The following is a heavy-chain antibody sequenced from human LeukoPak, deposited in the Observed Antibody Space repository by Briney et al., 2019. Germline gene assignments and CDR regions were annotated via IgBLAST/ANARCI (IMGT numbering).Heavy chain of an antibody. CDR2: IYTSGGT. CDR3: ARSPEKVYYYGSGSPVPTTFDY. J-gene: IGHJ4*02. Sequence: PSQTLSLTCTVSGGSISSGNYYWSWIRQPAGKGQEWIGRIYTSGGTNYNLSLKSRVTISVDTSKNQFSLKLSSVTAADTAVYYCARSPEKVYYYGSGSPVPTTFDYWGQGTLVTVSS. D-gene: IGHD3-10*01. CDR1: GGSISSGNYY. V-gene: IGHV4-61*02.